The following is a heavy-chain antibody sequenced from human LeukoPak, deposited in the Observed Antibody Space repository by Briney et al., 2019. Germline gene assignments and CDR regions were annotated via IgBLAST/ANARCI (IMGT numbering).Heavy chain of an antibody. J-gene: IGHJ4*02. Sequence: GGSLRLSCAASGFSFSSYYVNWVRQAPGKGLEWVSCISNGITYIFYADSVRGRFTISRDNAKNSLYLQTNSLRADDTAVYYCERGSHGYFDYWGQGGLVTVSS. CDR2: ISNGITYI. CDR3: ERGSHGYFDY. V-gene: IGHV3-21*04. CDR1: GFSFSSYY.